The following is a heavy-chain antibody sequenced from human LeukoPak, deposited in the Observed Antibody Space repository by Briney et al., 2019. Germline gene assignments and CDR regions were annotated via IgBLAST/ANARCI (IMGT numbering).Heavy chain of an antibody. V-gene: IGHV1-46*01. D-gene: IGHD6-13*01. Sequence: GASVTVSCKASGYTFTNHHMHWVRQAPGQGLGWLGMIHPSGTTTYAQNFQGRVTMTADTSTSTVYVELSSLRSDDTAIYYCAKDSGSWCLDYWGQGTLVTVSS. J-gene: IGHJ4*02. CDR3: AKDSGSWCLDY. CDR2: IHPSGTT. CDR1: GYTFTNHH.